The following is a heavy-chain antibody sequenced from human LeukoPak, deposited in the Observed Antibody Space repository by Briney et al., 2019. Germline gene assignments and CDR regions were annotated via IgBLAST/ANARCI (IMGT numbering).Heavy chain of an antibody. Sequence: PGGSLRLSCAASGFTFSSYEMNWVRQAPGKRLEWVSYISSSGSTIYYADSVKGRFTISRDNAKNSLYLQMNSLRAEDTAVYYCASVGGSSSWSADYWGQGTLVTVSS. CDR2: ISSSGSTI. CDR1: GFTFSSYE. D-gene: IGHD6-13*01. CDR3: ASVGGSSSWSADY. V-gene: IGHV3-48*03. J-gene: IGHJ4*02.